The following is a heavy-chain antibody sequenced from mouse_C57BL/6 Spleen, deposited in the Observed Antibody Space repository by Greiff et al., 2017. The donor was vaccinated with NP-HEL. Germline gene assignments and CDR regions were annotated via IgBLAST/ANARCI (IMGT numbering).Heavy chain of an antibody. D-gene: IGHD1-1*01. CDR3: ARNSIYYGSSYENYFDY. Sequence: VQLQESGPGLVQPSQSLSITCTVSGFSLTSYGVHWVRQSPGKGLEWLGVIWSGGSTDYNAAFISRLSISKDNSKSQVFFKMNSLQADDTAIYYCARNSIYYGSSYENYFDYWGQGTTLTVSS. J-gene: IGHJ2*01. CDR2: IWSGGST. CDR1: GFSLTSYG. V-gene: IGHV2-2*01.